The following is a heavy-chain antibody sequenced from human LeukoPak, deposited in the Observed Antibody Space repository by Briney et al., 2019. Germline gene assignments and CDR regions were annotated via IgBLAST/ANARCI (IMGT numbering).Heavy chain of an antibody. D-gene: IGHD3-22*01. CDR3: AKDALLYYDSSGYYFDY. CDR1: GFTFSSYW. J-gene: IGHJ4*02. Sequence: RAGGSLRLSCAASGFTFSSYWMSWVRQAPGKGLEWVANIKQDGSEKYYVDSVKGRFTISRDNAKNSLYLQMNSLRAEDTAVYYCAKDALLYYDSSGYYFDYWGQGTLVTVSS. V-gene: IGHV3-7*01. CDR2: IKQDGSEK.